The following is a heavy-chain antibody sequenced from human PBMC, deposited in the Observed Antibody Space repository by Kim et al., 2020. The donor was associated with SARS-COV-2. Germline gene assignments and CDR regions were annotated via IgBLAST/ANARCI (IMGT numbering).Heavy chain of an antibody. D-gene: IGHD3-22*01. V-gene: IGHV4-59*12. CDR1: GVAISKYY. CDR3: ARVVRGGYYEYAFDI. Sequence: SETLSLTCTVSGVAISKYYWSWIRQPPGKGLEWIWYMYNSRSTNYNPSHKSRVTISVNTSKNQFSLKLSSVTAADTAVYYCARVVRGGYYEYAFDIWGQGKTVTASS. J-gene: IGHJ3*02. CDR2: MYNSRST.